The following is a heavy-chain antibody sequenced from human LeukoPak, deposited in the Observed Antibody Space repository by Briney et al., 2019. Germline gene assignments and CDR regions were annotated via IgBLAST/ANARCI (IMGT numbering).Heavy chain of an antibody. J-gene: IGHJ6*03. CDR2: ISGSGGST. D-gene: IGHD6-13*01. V-gene: IGHV3-23*01. CDR3: AKREQQLVYYYYYYYMDV. CDR1: GFTFSSYA. Sequence: GRSLRLSCAASGFTFSSYAMSWVRQAPGKGLEWVSAISGSGGSTYYADSVKGRFTISRDNSKNTLYLQMNSLRAEDTAVYYCAKREQQLVYYYYYYYMDVWGKGTTVTVSS.